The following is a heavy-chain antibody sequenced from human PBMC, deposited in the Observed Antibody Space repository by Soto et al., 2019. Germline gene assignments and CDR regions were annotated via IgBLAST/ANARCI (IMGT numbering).Heavy chain of an antibody. Sequence: ASVKVSGKASGYTFSRYGIMWVRQAPGQGLEWMGWISAYNGNTNSAEKLRGRLTMTTDASTTTAYVELRSLRSDDTAIYYCARDQGFRVVINSNWFDPWGQGTLVTVSS. CDR3: ARDQGFRVVINSNWFDP. D-gene: IGHD2-21*01. V-gene: IGHV1-18*01. CDR1: GYTFSRYG. CDR2: ISAYNGNT. J-gene: IGHJ5*02.